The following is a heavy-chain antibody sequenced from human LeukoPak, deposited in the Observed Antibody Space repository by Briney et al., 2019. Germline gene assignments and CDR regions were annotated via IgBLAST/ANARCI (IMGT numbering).Heavy chain of an antibody. V-gene: IGHV3-21*01. D-gene: IGHD6-6*01. CDR2: ISSHSRDI. Sequence: GGSLRLSCAASGFTFNTYSMNWVRQTPGKGLEWVSSISSHSRDIYYADSVKGRFTISRDNAKNSLHLQMNSLRAEDTAVYYCARDDRDISSFRFDYWGHGILVTVSS. CDR3: ARDDRDISSFRFDY. CDR1: GFTFNTYS. J-gene: IGHJ4*01.